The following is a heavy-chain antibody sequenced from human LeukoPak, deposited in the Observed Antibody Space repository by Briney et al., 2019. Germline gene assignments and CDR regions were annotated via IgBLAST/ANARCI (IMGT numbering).Heavy chain of an antibody. V-gene: IGHV1-8*01. D-gene: IGHD1-1*01. J-gene: IGHJ4*02. CDR3: ARTSTGTRGGYDV. CDR2: INPNSSNT. Sequence: GASVKVSCKASGYTFTSYDINWVRQASGQGLEWMGWINPNSSNTGFTQKFQGRVTVTRSTSISTAYMELSSLTSDDTAVYYCARTSTGTRGGYDVWGQGTLVTVSS. CDR1: GYTFTSYD.